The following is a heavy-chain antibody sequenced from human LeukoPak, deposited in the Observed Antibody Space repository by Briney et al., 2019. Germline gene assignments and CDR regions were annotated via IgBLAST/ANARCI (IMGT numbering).Heavy chain of an antibody. Sequence: SETLSLTCTVSGGSISSGSYYWSWIRQPAGKGLEWIRHIYISGGTNYNPSLKSRVTISVDTSKNQFSLKLSSVTAADTAVYYCAREGNGYGDYYFDQWGQGTLVTVSS. CDR1: GGSISSGSYY. D-gene: IGHD4-17*01. V-gene: IGHV4-61*09. CDR3: AREGNGYGDYYFDQ. CDR2: IYISGGT. J-gene: IGHJ4*02.